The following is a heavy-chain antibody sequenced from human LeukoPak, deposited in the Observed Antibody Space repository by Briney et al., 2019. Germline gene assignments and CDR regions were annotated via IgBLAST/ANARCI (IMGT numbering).Heavy chain of an antibody. CDR3: ARVVYDFWSAYDY. Sequence: GGSLRLSCAASGFTFSSSWMHWVRQAPGKGLVWVSHINSDGSSTTYADSVKGRFTISRDNSKNTLYLQMNSLRAEDTALYYCARVVYDFWSAYDYWGQGTLVTVSS. CDR1: GFTFSSSW. CDR2: INSDGSST. V-gene: IGHV3-74*03. J-gene: IGHJ4*02. D-gene: IGHD3-3*01.